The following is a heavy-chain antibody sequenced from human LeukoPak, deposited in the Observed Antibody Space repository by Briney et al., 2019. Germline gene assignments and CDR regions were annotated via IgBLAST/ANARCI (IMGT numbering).Heavy chain of an antibody. V-gene: IGHV3-11*04. CDR1: GFTFSDYS. CDR3: ARDQRGSYYGFFDY. D-gene: IGHD1-26*01. CDR2: ISSSGSTV. Sequence: PGGSLRLSCAASGFTFSDYSMSWIRQAPGKGLELVLYISSSGSTVYYADSVKGRFTIPRDNAKTSLYLQMNSLRAEDTAVYYCARDQRGSYYGFFDYWGQGTLVTVSS. J-gene: IGHJ4*02.